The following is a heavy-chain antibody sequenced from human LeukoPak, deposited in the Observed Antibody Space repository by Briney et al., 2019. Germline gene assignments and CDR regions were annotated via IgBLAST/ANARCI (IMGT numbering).Heavy chain of an antibody. V-gene: IGHV3-69-1*01. Sequence: PGESLRLSCVASGFTFTDHPMNWVRQAPGKGLEWISYIGGDGIAFYADSVKGRFSISRDNAENSVFLQMTSLRVEDTAVYHCARKGGSRPNDAFDIWGQGTKVTVSS. J-gene: IGHJ3*02. CDR3: ARKGGSRPNDAFDI. CDR1: GFTFTDHP. CDR2: IGGDGIA. D-gene: IGHD2-15*01.